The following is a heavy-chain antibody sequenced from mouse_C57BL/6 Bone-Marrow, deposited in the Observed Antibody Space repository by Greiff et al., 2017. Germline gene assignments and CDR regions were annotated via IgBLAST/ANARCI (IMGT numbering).Heavy chain of an antibody. Sequence: VQLQQSGAELVKPGASVKISCKASGYAFSSYWMNWVKQRPGKGLEWIGQIYPGDGDTNYNGKFKGKATLTADKSSSTAYMQLSSLTSEDSAVYFCARSGSSYPHWYFDVWGTGTTVTVSS. CDR2: IYPGDGDT. V-gene: IGHV1-80*01. CDR1: GYAFSSYW. CDR3: ARSGSSYPHWYFDV. J-gene: IGHJ1*03. D-gene: IGHD1-1*01.